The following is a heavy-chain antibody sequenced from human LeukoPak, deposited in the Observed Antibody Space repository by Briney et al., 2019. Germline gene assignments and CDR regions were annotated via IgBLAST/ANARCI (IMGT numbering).Heavy chain of an antibody. Sequence: SETLSLTCTVSGGSISSYYWSWIRQPPGKGLEWIGYIYYSGSTNYNPSLKSRVTISVDTSKNQFSLKLSSVTAADTAVYYCAARHSSSWEIDYWGQGTLVTVSS. D-gene: IGHD6-13*01. CDR2: IYYSGST. J-gene: IGHJ4*02. V-gene: IGHV4-59*08. CDR1: GGSISSYY. CDR3: AARHSSSWEIDY.